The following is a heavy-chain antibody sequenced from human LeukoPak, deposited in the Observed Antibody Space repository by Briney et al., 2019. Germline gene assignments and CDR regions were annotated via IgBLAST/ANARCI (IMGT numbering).Heavy chain of an antibody. D-gene: IGHD3-22*01. CDR3: AKVDDSSGCYFYYFDY. Sequence: GGSLRLSCAASGFTFSSYAMSWVRQAPGKGLEWVSAISGSGGSTYYADSVKGRFTISRDNSKNTLYLQMNSLRAEDTAVYYCAKVDDSSGCYFYYFDYWGQGTLVTVSS. V-gene: IGHV3-23*01. CDR2: ISGSGGST. J-gene: IGHJ4*02. CDR1: GFTFSSYA.